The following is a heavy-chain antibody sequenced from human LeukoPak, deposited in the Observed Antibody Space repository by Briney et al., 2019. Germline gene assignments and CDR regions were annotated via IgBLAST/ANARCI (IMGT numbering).Heavy chain of an antibody. D-gene: IGHD6-13*01. Sequence: GASVKVSCKASGYTFTGYYMHWVRQAPGQGLEWMGWINPNSGGTNYAQKFQGRVTMTRDTSISTACMELSRLRSDDTAVYYCARDAEGYRSSWWDYWGQGTLVTVSS. V-gene: IGHV1-2*02. CDR2: INPNSGGT. CDR1: GYTFTGYY. CDR3: ARDAEGYRSSWWDY. J-gene: IGHJ4*02.